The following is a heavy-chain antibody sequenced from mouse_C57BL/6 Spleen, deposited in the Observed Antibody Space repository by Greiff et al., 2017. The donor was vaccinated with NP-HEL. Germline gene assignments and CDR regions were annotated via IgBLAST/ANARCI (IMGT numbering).Heavy chain of an antibody. J-gene: IGHJ3*01. Sequence: QVQLKQPGAELVKPGASVKLSCKASGYTFTSYWMHWVKQRPGQGLEWIGMIHPNSGRTNYNEKFKSKATLTVDKSSSTAYMQLSSLTSEDSAVYDCAKGSGYVGDWFAYWGQGTLVTVSA. CDR1: GYTFTSYW. D-gene: IGHD3-2*02. CDR2: IHPNSGRT. CDR3: AKGSGYVGDWFAY. V-gene: IGHV1-64*01.